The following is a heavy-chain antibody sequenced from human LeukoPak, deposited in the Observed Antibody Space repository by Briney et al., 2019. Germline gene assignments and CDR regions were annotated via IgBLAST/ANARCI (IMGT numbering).Heavy chain of an antibody. CDR1: GFTFSSYS. Sequence: GGSLRLSCAASGFTFSSYSMNWVRQAPGKGLEWVSSISSSSSYIYYADSVKGRFTISRDNAKNSLYLQMNSLRAEDTAVYYCARGRYGDYSHDDFDIWDQGTMVTVSS. V-gene: IGHV3-21*01. J-gene: IGHJ3*02. CDR3: ARGRYGDYSHDDFDI. CDR2: ISSSSSYI. D-gene: IGHD4-17*01.